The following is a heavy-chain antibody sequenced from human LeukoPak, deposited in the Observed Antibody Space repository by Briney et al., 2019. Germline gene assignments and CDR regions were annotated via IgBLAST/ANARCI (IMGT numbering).Heavy chain of an antibody. D-gene: IGHD3-10*01. CDR3: ARNVRGVFDY. CDR2: IKQDGSEK. CDR1: GFTFNEYT. J-gene: IGHJ4*02. V-gene: IGHV3-7*01. Sequence: PGGSLRLSCAASGFTFNEYTMHWVRQAPGKGLEWVANIKQDGSEKYYVDSVKGRFTISRDNAKNSLYLQMNSLRAEDTAVYYCARNVRGVFDYWGQGTLVTVSS.